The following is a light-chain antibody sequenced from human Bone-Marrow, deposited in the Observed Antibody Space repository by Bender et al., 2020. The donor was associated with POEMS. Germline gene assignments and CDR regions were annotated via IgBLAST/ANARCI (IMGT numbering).Light chain of an antibody. CDR1: SSNTGSGYD. V-gene: IGLV1-40*01. J-gene: IGLJ3*02. Sequence: QSVLTQPPSVSGAPGQRVTISCTGSSSNTGSGYDINWYQHLPGTAPKLLIYGYNNRPSGVPDRFSGSKSGTSASRAITELQAECECDYYCQSYDNSLGGWVFGGGTKLTVL. CDR2: GYN. CDR3: QSYDNSLGGWV.